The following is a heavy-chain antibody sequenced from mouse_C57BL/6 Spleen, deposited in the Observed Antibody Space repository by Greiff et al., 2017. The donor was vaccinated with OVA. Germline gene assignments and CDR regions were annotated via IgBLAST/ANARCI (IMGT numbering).Heavy chain of an antibody. D-gene: IGHD2-4*01. CDR3: ARSGIYYDYDGAWFAY. CDR2: INPSSGYT. J-gene: IGHJ3*01. V-gene: IGHV1-7*01. CDR1: GYTFTSYW. Sequence: VQLVESGAELAKPGASVKLSCKASGYTFTSYWMHWVKQRPGQGLEWIGYINPSSGYTKYNQKFKDKATLTADKSSSTAYMQLSSLTYEDSAVYYCARSGIYYDYDGAWFAYWGQGTLVTVSA.